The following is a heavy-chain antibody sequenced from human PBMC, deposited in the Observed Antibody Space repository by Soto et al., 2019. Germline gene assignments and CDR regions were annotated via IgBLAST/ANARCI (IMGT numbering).Heavy chain of an antibody. CDR1: GYSFSTYW. V-gene: IGHV5-51*01. CDR2: IYPGDSDT. J-gene: IGHJ6*02. Sequence: GESLKISCTGSGYSFSTYWIAWVRQMPGKGLEWMGIIYPGDSDTNYSPSFQGHVTISADKSISTAYLQWSSLKASDTAMYYCARHPYCSGGSCYPQSRMDVWGQGTTVTVSS. D-gene: IGHD2-15*01. CDR3: ARHPYCSGGSCYPQSRMDV.